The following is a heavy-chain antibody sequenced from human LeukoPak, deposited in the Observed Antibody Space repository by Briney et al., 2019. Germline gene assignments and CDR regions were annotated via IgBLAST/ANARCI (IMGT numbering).Heavy chain of an antibody. CDR2: IYHSGST. Sequence: SETLSLTCTVSGYSISSGYYWGWIRQPPGNVLDWTGSIYHSGSTYYNPSLKSRVAISVDTSKNQFSLKLSSVTAADTAVYYCARDRSVYGGNPDYWGQGTLVTVSS. V-gene: IGHV4-38-2*02. D-gene: IGHD4-23*01. CDR3: ARDRSVYGGNPDY. J-gene: IGHJ4*02. CDR1: GYSISSGYY.